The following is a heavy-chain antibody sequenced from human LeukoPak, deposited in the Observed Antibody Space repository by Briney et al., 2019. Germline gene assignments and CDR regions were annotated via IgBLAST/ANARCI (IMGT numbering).Heavy chain of an antibody. CDR3: AKDREAGVYRSSSQLDY. CDR2: IKQDGSDK. CDR1: GFTFTKYW. V-gene: IGHV3-7*01. D-gene: IGHD6-6*01. Sequence: QAGGSLRLSCAASGFTFTKYWMTWVRQAPGKGLEWVGNIKQDGSDKNYMDSVKGRFTISRDNTKNSVYLQMSSLRAEDTAVYYCAKDREAGVYRSSSQLDYWGQGTLVTVSS. J-gene: IGHJ4*02.